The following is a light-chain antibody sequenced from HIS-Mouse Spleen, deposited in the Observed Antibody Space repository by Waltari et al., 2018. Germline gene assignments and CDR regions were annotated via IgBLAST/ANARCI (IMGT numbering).Light chain of an antibody. CDR3: CSYAGSSTYVV. V-gene: IGLV2-23*01. CDR2: EGS. J-gene: IGLJ2*01. CDR1: SRDVGSYNL. Sequence: SALTQPASVAGSPGQSITIACTGTSRDVGSYNLVSWYQQHPGKAPKLMIYEGSKRPSGVSNRFSGSKSGNPASLTISGLQAEDEADYYCCSYAGSSTYVVFGGGTKLTVL.